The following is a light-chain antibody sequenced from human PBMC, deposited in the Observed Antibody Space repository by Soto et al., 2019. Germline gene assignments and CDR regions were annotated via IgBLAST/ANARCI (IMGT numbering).Light chain of an antibody. J-gene: IGKJ1*01. V-gene: IGKV3-15*01. CDR2: GAS. CDR1: QSVSSD. CDR3: QQYNNWPRT. Sequence: EIVMTQSPATLSGAPGEGGTLSCRASQSVSSDLAWYHQKPGQAPRLLIYGASTRATGIPARFSGSGSGTEFTLTIHSLQSEDFAVYYCQQYNNWPRTFGQGTKVDIK.